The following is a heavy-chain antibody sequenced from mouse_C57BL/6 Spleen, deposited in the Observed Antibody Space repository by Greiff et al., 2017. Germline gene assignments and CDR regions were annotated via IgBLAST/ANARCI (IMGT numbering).Heavy chain of an antibody. J-gene: IGHJ1*03. V-gene: IGHV1-47*01. CDR1: GYTFTTYP. Sequence: VQLQESGAELVKPGASVKMSCKASGYTFTTYPIEWMKQNHGKSLEWIGNFHPYNDDTKYNEKFKGKATLTVDKSSSTVYLELSRLTSDDSAVYYCARHYYGSSYWYFDVWGTGTTVTVSS. CDR2: FHPYNDDT. D-gene: IGHD1-1*01. CDR3: ARHYYGSSYWYFDV.